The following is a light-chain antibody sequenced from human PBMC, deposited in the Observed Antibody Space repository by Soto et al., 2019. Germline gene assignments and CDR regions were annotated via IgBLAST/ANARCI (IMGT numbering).Light chain of an antibody. CDR2: GAS. J-gene: IGKJ5*01. V-gene: IGKV3-20*01. Sequence: EIVLTQSPGTLSLSPGERATLSFRASESVSDNYLAWYQQRSGQAPRLVIYGASSRASAVPDRFGGSGSGADFILTISSLQSEDFAVYYCQQHTDWTPITFGQGTRLEIK. CDR3: QQHTDWTPIT. CDR1: ESVSDNY.